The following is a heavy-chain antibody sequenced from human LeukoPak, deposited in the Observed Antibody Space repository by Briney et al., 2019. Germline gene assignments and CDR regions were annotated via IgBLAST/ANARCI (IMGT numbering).Heavy chain of an antibody. D-gene: IGHD3-10*01. V-gene: IGHV4-39*01. Sequence: SETLSLTCTVSGGSISSYYWGWVRQPPGKGLEWIGSIYYSGSTYYNPSLKSPVTISVDTSKNQFSLKLSSVTAADTAVYYCARNYYGSGYYYYYYMDVWGKGTTVTISS. J-gene: IGHJ6*03. CDR1: GGSISSYY. CDR3: ARNYYGSGYYYYYYMDV. CDR2: IYYSGST.